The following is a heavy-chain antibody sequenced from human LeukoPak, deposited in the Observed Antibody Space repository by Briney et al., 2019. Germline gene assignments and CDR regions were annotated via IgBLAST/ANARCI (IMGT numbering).Heavy chain of an antibody. Sequence: GGSLRLSCAASGFTFRSYEMNWVRQAPGEGLEWVSYISGSAIYYADSVKGRFTISRDNAKNSLYLQMNSLRAEDTALYYCAKDNPSGGDLHYWGQGTLVTVSS. J-gene: IGHJ4*02. V-gene: IGHV3-48*03. CDR1: GFTFRSYE. CDR3: AKDNPSGGDLHY. CDR2: ISGSAI. D-gene: IGHD2-21*02.